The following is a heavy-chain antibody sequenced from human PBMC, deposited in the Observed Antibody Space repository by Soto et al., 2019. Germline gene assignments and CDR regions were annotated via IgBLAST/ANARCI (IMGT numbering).Heavy chain of an antibody. CDR3: AKDAAAAGTKPDY. CDR2: ISYDGSNK. J-gene: IGHJ4*02. V-gene: IGHV3-30*18. D-gene: IGHD6-13*01. CDR1: GFTFSSYG. Sequence: GGSLRLSCAASGFTFSSYGMHGVRQAPGKGLEWVAVISYDGSNKYYADSVKGRFTISRDNSKNTLYLQMNSLRAEDTAVYYCAKDAAAAGTKPDYWGQGTLVTVSS.